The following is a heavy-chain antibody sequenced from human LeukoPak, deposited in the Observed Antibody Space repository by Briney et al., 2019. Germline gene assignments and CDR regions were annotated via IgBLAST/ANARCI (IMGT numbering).Heavy chain of an antibody. D-gene: IGHD2-15*01. CDR2: IIPVFRTA. J-gene: IGHJ4*02. V-gene: IGHV1-69*13. CDR3: ARTDSSGGSYYSRRAFDN. Sequence: SVKVSCKASGGTFSKYAISWVRQAPGQGLEWMGGIIPVFRTANYAQKFQGRVTITAEESKSTAYIALSSLRSEDTAVYYCARTDSSGGSYYSRRAFDNWGQGTLVTVSS. CDR1: GGTFSKYA.